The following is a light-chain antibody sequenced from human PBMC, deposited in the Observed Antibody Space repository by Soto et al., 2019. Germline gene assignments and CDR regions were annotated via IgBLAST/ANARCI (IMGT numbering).Light chain of an antibody. J-gene: IGKJ1*01. V-gene: IGKV1-5*03. CDR3: QQYNTWA. CDR1: QTTGNW. Sequence: IQMTQSPSTLSASVGDRVTITCRASQTTGNWLAWYQQKPGRAPKLLIYRASTLQIRVPSRFSGSGSGTEFTLTISSLQPDDFGTYFFQQYNTWAFGQGTEVEVK. CDR2: RAS.